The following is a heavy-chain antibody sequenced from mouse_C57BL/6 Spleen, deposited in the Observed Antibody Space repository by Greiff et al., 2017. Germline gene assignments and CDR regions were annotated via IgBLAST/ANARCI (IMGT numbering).Heavy chain of an antibody. Sequence: EVKLMESGPGLVKPSQSLSLTCSVTGYSITSGYYWNWIRQFPGNKLEWMGYISYDGSNNYNPSLKNRISITRDTSKNQFFLKLNSVTTEDTATYYCARDYYDYGLDYWGQGTTLTVSS. D-gene: IGHD2-4*01. CDR2: ISYDGSN. CDR3: ARDYYDYGLDY. J-gene: IGHJ2*01. CDR1: GYSITSGYY. V-gene: IGHV3-6*01.